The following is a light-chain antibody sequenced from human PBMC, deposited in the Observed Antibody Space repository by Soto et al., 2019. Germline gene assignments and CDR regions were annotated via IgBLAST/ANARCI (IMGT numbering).Light chain of an antibody. CDR2: AAS. V-gene: IGKV1-39*01. CDR3: QQTYTTPVT. J-gene: IGKJ4*01. CDR1: QSITNY. Sequence: DIQMTQSPSSLSASVGDRVTITCQASQSITNYLNWYQQRPGKAPQLLIYAASNLQSGVPSRFSGSGSGTDFTLTITGLQSEDFASYYCQQTYTTPVTFGGGTKVEIK.